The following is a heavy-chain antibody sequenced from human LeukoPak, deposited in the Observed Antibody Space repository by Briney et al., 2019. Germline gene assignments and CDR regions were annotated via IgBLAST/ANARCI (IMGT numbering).Heavy chain of an antibody. CDR2: IYYSGST. D-gene: IGHD3-10*01. J-gene: IGHJ4*02. V-gene: IGHV4-39*07. CDR1: GGSISSSSYY. CDR3: AGGGGYYGSGSYYILYYFDY. Sequence: SETLSLTCTASGGSISSSSYYWGWIRQPPGKGLEWIGSIYYSGSTYYNPSLKSRVTISVDTSKNQFSLKLSSVTAADTAVYYCAGGGGYYGSGSYYILYYFDYWGQGTLVTVSS.